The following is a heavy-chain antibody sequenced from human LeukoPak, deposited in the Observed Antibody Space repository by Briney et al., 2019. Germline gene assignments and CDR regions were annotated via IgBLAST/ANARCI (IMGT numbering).Heavy chain of an antibody. CDR3: ARGRSVFLKLLDY. V-gene: IGHV4-34*01. CDR1: GGSFSGYY. Sequence: SETLSLTGAVYGGSFSGYYWSWIRQPPGKGLEWIGEINHSGGTNYNPSLKSRVTISVDTSKNQFSLKLSSVTAADTAVYYCARGRSVFLKLLDYWGQGTLVTVSS. J-gene: IGHJ4*02. D-gene: IGHD1-14*01. CDR2: INHSGGT.